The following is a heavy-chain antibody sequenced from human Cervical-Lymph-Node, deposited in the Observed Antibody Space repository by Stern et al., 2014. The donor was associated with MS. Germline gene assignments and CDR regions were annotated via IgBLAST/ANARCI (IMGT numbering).Heavy chain of an antibody. CDR2: IACDGDSK. D-gene: IGHD2-21*01. CDR3: ARGGGISRFDY. Sequence: VQLVESGGGVVQPGKSLRLSCAASGFTFSSSAMHWVRQAPGKGLEWLTVIACDGDSKYSADSVRGRFAISRDNSKDTLYLQMNSLRAEDSAVYYCARGGGISRFDYWGQGILVTVSS. V-gene: IGHV3-30*09. CDR1: GFTFSSSA. J-gene: IGHJ4*02.